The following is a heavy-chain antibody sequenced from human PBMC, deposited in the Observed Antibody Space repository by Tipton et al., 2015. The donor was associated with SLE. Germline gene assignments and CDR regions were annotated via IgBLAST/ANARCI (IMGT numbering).Heavy chain of an antibody. D-gene: IGHD2-2*01. J-gene: IGHJ4*02. CDR3: AAADDGNDTSWYRVGY. Sequence: TLSLTCTVSGGSISSLSWSWIRQPPGKRLEWIGYIFYTGSTNYNPSLKSRVAMSVDMSKNQFSLRLTSVTAADTAVYYCAAADDGNDTSWYRVGYWGRGTLVPVSS. CDR2: IFYTGST. V-gene: IGHV4-59*01. CDR1: GGSISSLS.